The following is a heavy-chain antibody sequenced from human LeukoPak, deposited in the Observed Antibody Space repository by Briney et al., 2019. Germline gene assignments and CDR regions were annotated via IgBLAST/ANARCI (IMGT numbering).Heavy chain of an antibody. CDR2: ISRNSGSI. Sequence: PGRSLRLSCAASGFTFDDYAMHWVQQAPGKGLEWVSGISRNSGSIGYADSVKGRFTISRDNAKNSLYLQMNSLRAEDTALYYCAKDFGSSGYYSGLLYYFDYWGQGTLVTVSS. CDR1: GFTFDDYA. CDR3: AKDFGSSGYYSGLLYYFDY. D-gene: IGHD3-22*01. J-gene: IGHJ4*02. V-gene: IGHV3-9*01.